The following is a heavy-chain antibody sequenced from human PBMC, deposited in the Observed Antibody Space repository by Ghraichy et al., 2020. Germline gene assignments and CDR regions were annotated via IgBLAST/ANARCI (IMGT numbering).Heavy chain of an antibody. J-gene: IGHJ1*01. CDR3: ARASYCGGSNCYSPEYIQH. D-gene: IGHD2-21*01. Sequence: ASVKVSCKASGYSFTTYYMHWVRQAPGQGLEWMGIINPSSGDTSYAQKFQGRVTMTRDTSTSTVYIELGSLRSEDTAVYYCARASYCGGSNCYSPEYIQHWGQGTLVTVSS. V-gene: IGHV1-46*01. CDR2: INPSSGDT. CDR1: GYSFTTYY.